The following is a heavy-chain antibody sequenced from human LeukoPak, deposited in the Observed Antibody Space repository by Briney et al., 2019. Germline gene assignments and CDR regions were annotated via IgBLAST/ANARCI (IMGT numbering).Heavy chain of an antibody. J-gene: IGHJ4*02. Sequence: SETLSLTCTVSGGSISSYYWSWIRQPPGKGLEWIGYIYYSGSTNYNPSLKSRVTISVDTSKNQFSLKLSSVTAADTAVYYCARHGGHTAMVIGGRGGQGTLVTVSS. CDR3: ARHGGHTAMVIGGR. V-gene: IGHV4-59*08. CDR1: GGSISSYY. D-gene: IGHD5-18*01. CDR2: IYYSGST.